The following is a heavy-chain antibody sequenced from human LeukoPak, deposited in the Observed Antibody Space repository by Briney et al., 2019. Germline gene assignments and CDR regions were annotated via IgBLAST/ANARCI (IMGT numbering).Heavy chain of an antibody. J-gene: IGHJ5*02. V-gene: IGHV3-23*01. CDR1: GFTFSSYA. CDR3: AKDALVGATTAWFDP. CDR2: ISGSGGST. Sequence: GGSMRLSCAASGFTFSSYAMSWVRQAPGEGLGWVSAISGSGGSTYYADSVEGRFTISRDNSKNTLYLQMNSLRAEDTAVYYCAKDALVGATTAWFDPWGQGTLVTVSS. D-gene: IGHD1-26*01.